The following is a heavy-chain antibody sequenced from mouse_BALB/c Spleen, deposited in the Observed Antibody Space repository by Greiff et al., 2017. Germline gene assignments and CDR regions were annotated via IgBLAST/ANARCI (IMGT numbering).Heavy chain of an antibody. CDR3: ARGITTVVARYFDV. J-gene: IGHJ1*01. D-gene: IGHD1-1*01. V-gene: IGHV5-9-4*01. CDR2: ISSGGSYT. CDR1: GFTFSSYA. Sequence: EVKLMESGGGLVKPGGSLKLSCAASGFTFSSYAMSWVRQSPEKRLEWVAEISSGGSYTYYPDTVTGRFTISRDNAKNTLYLEMSSLRSEDTAMYYCARGITTVVARYFDVWGAGTTVTVSS.